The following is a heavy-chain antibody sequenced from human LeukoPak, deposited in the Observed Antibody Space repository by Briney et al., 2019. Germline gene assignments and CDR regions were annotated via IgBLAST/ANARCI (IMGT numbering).Heavy chain of an antibody. CDR1: GGTFSSYA. Sequence: ASVKVSCKASGGTFSSYAISWVRQAPGQGLEWMGGIIPIFGTANYAQKFQGRVTITADESTSTAYMELSSLRSEDTAVYYCARDQTRDYYYGMDVWGQGTMVTVSS. V-gene: IGHV1-69*13. J-gene: IGHJ6*02. CDR2: IIPIFGTA. CDR3: ARDQTRDYYYGMDV.